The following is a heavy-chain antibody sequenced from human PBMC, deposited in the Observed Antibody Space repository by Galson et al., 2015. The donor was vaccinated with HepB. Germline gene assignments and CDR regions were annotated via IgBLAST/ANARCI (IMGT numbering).Heavy chain of an antibody. CDR1: GFSLSTSGVG. V-gene: IGHV2-5*02. J-gene: IGHJ5*02. CDR2: IYWDDDK. D-gene: IGHD6-19*01. Sequence: PALVKPTQTLTLTCTFSGFSLSTSGVGVGWIRQPPGKALEWLALIYWDDDKRYSPSLKSRLTITKDTSNNQVVLTMTNMDPVDTATYYCAHSPRESSGWYGGRWFDPWGQGTLVTVSS. CDR3: AHSPRESSGWYGGRWFDP.